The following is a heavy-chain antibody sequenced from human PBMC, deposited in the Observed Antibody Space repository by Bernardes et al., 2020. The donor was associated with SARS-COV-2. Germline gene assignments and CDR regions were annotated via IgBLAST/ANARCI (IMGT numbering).Heavy chain of an antibody. CDR2: ISGSGGST. CDR1: GFTFSSYA. Sequence: GGSLRLSCAASGFTFSSYAMSWVRQAPGKGLEWVSAISGSGGSTYYADSVKGRFTISRDNSKNTLYLQMNSLRAEDTAVYYCAKELGYCSGGSCYMGWYYYYGMDVWGQGTTVTVSS. V-gene: IGHV3-23*01. CDR3: AKELGYCSGGSCYMGWYYYYGMDV. D-gene: IGHD2-15*01. J-gene: IGHJ6*02.